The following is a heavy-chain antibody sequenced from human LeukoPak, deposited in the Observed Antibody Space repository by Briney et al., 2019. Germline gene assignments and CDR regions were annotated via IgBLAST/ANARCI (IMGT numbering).Heavy chain of an antibody. CDR1: GFTFSSYS. CDR2: ISSSSSYI. D-gene: IGHD3-3*01. J-gene: IGHJ6*03. V-gene: IGHV3-21*01. CDR3: AKTSLSDASGHYYYMDV. Sequence: GGSLRLSCAASGFTFSSYSMNWVRQAPGKGLEWVSSISSSSSYIYYADSVKGRFTISRDNSQDTVSLQVNNLRTEDTALYYCAKTSLSDASGHYYYMDVWGKGTTVTVSS.